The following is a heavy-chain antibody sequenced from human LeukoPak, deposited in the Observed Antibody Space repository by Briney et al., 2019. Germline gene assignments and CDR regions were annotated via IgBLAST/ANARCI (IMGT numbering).Heavy chain of an antibody. V-gene: IGHV1-2*02. CDR3: ARDDGVGSSGWALDY. D-gene: IGHD6-19*01. Sequence: ASVKVSCKASGYTFTGYYMHWVRQAPGQGLEWMGWLNPNTGNTGYAQKFQGRVTMTTDTSTSTAYMELRSLRSDDTAVYYCARDDGVGSSGWALDYWGQGTLVTVSS. CDR1: GYTFTGYY. J-gene: IGHJ4*02. CDR2: LNPNTGNT.